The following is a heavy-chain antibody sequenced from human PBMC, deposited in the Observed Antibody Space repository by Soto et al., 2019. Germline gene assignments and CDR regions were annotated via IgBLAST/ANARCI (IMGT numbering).Heavy chain of an antibody. D-gene: IGHD3-16*01. Sequence: GGSLRLSCEASGFTFTSYSMNWVRQAPGQGLEWVSYINSKSTTIKYADSVKGRFTVSRDNAKNSLYLQLNSLRDEDTAVYYCAREMGACSDSSCYPGPYDSWGQGTMVTVPS. J-gene: IGHJ5*02. V-gene: IGHV3-48*02. CDR3: AREMGACSDSSCYPGPYDS. CDR1: GFTFTSYS. CDR2: INSKSTTI.